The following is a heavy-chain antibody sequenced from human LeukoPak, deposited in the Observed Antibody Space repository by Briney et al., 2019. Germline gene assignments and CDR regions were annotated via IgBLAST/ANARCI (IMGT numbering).Heavy chain of an antibody. CDR2: INPNSGDT. Sequence: ASVKVSCKASGYTFTDYYMHWVRQAPGQGLEWMGWINPNSGDTNSAQKFQGRVTMTRDTSISTAYMELIKLRSDDTAVYYCVRPGALSGGSWYFDYWGQGTLVTVSS. CDR3: VRPGALSGGSWYFDY. D-gene: IGHD2-15*01. V-gene: IGHV1-2*02. CDR1: GYTFTDYY. J-gene: IGHJ4*02.